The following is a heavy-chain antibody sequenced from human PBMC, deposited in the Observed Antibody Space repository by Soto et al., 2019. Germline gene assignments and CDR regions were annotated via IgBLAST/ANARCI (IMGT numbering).Heavy chain of an antibody. CDR1: GYSFTSYW. D-gene: IGHD6-13*01. V-gene: IGHV5-51*01. CDR2: IYPGDSDT. J-gene: IGHJ6*02. Sequence: GESLNISCKCSGYSFTSYWICWVRHMPGKGLEWMGIIYPGDSDTRYSPSFQGQVTISADKSISTAYLQWSSLKASDTAMYYCARRTAAAGVVGMDVWGQGTTVTVSS. CDR3: ARRTAAAGVVGMDV.